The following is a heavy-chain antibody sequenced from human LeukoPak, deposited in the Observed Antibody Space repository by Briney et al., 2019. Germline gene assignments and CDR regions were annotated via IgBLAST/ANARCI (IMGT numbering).Heavy chain of an antibody. CDR2: IYYSGST. V-gene: IGHV4-59*01. CDR1: GGSISSYY. D-gene: IGHD1-7*01. CDR3: ARDNWNYGSSMDV. Sequence: SETLSLTCSVSGGSISSYYWSWIRQPPGKGLEWIGYIYYSGSTNYNPSLKSRVTISVDTSKNQFALKLSSVTAADTAVYYCARDNWNYGSSMDVWGQGTTVTVSS. J-gene: IGHJ6*02.